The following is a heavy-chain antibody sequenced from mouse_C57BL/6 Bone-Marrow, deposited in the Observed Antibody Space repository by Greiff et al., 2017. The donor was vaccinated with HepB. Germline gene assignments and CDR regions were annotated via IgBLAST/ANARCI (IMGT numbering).Heavy chain of an antibody. Sequence: EVQLVESEGGLVQPGSSMKLSCTASGFTFSDYYMAWVRQVPEKGLEWVANINYDGSSTYYLDSLKSRFIISRDNAKNILYLQMSSLKSEDTATYYCARILRSPWYFDVWGTGTTVTVSS. J-gene: IGHJ1*03. V-gene: IGHV5-16*01. CDR3: ARILRSPWYFDV. CDR1: GFTFSDYY. CDR2: INYDGSST. D-gene: IGHD1-1*01.